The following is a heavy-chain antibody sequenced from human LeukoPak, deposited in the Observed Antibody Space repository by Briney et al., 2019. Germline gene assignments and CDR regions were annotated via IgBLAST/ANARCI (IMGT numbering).Heavy chain of an antibody. V-gene: IGHV1-46*01. CDR1: GYTFTSYY. CDR3: ARDQGSGDYYYYGMDV. J-gene: IGHJ6*02. CDR2: INPSGGST. D-gene: IGHD2-15*01. Sequence: ASVKVSCKASGYTFTSYYMHWVRQAPGQGLEGMGIINPSGGSTSYAQKFQGRVTMTRDTSTSTVYMELSSLRSEDTAVYYCARDQGSGDYYYYGMDVWGQGTTVTVSS.